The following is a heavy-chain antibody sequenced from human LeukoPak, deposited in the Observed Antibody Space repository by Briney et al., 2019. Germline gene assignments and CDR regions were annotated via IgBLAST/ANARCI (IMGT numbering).Heavy chain of an antibody. Sequence: SETLSLTCTVSGYSISSGYYWGCLRQPPGRGLEWIGSIYHSGSTYYNPSLKSQVTISVDTSKNHFPLKLSSVTAADTAVYYCARHPNRVAAGTNWFDPWGQGTLVTVSS. CDR3: ARHPNRVAAGTNWFDP. D-gene: IGHD6-13*01. V-gene: IGHV4-38-2*02. CDR1: GYSISSGYY. J-gene: IGHJ5*02. CDR2: IYHSGST.